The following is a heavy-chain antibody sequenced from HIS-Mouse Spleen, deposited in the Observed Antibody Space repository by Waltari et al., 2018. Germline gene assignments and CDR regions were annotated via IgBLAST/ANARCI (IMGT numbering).Heavy chain of an antibody. J-gene: IGHJ3*02. CDR1: GVSLSNARRG. D-gene: IGHD7-27*01. Sequence: QVTLKESGPVLVKPTETLTLTCTVPGVSLSNARRGVSWIRQPPGKALEWLAHIFSNDEKSYSTSLKSRLTISKDTSKSQVVLTMTNMDSVDTATYYCARIIPLFPMNWGWAFDIWGQGTMVTVSS. V-gene: IGHV2-26*01. CDR3: ARIIPLFPMNWGWAFDI. CDR2: IFSNDEK.